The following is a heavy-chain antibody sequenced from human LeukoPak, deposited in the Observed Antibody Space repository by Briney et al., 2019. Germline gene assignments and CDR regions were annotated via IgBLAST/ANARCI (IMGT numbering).Heavy chain of an antibody. Sequence: GGSLRLSCAASGFTFSSYWMSWFRQAPGKGLEWVGFIRSKAYGGTTEYAASVKGRFTISRDDSKSIAYLQMNSLKTEDTAVYYCTRPYYDILTGYYADVDYWGQGTLVTVSS. J-gene: IGHJ4*02. CDR2: IRSKAYGGTT. D-gene: IGHD3-9*01. CDR1: GFTFSSYW. V-gene: IGHV3-49*03. CDR3: TRPYYDILTGYYADVDY.